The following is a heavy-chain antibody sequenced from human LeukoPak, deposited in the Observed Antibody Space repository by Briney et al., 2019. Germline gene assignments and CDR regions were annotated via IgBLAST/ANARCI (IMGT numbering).Heavy chain of an antibody. CDR1: GGSISSYY. CDR3: ARAYCGGDCYIPPLGRVSFDP. J-gene: IGHJ5*02. D-gene: IGHD2-21*02. Sequence: PSETLSLTCTVSGGSISSYYWSWIRQPPGKGLEWIGYIYYSGSTNYNPSLKSRVTISVDTSKNQFSLKLSSVTAADTAVYYCARAYCGGDCYIPPLGRVSFDPWGQGTLVTVSS. V-gene: IGHV4-59*01. CDR2: IYYSGST.